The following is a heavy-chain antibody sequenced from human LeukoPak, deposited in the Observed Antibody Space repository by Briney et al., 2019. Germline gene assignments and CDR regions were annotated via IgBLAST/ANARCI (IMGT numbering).Heavy chain of an antibody. CDR1: GGSISSSGHS. CDR2: IYYTGRT. V-gene: IGHV4-39*01. J-gene: IGHJ3*02. Sequence: SETLSLTCTVSGGSISSSGHSWGWIRQPPGKGLESTGTIYYTGRTYYNPSLKSRVTISVDTSKNQFSLKLRSVTAADTAVYYCARRAGYYGSAVAFDIWGQGTMVTVSS. CDR3: ARRAGYYGSAVAFDI. D-gene: IGHD3-10*01.